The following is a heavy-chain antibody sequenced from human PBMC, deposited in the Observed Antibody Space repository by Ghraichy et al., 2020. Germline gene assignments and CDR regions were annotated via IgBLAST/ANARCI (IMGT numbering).Heavy chain of an antibody. V-gene: IGHV3-7*03. D-gene: IGHD3-16*02. CDR2: IKQDGSEI. Sequence: GGSLRLSCAASGFTFSSYWMSWVRQAPGKGLEWVANIKQDGSEIYYVDSVKGRFTISRDNAKNSLYLQMNSLRAEDTAVYYCARDGGYSYTGEFDYWGQGTLRTVSS. CDR1: GFTFSSYW. CDR3: ARDGGYSYTGEFDY. J-gene: IGHJ4*02.